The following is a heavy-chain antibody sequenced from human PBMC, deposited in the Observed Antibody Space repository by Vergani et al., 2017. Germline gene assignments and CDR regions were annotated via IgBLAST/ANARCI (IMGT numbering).Heavy chain of an antibody. CDR1: GYTFTSYA. CDR2: INTGNGNT. D-gene: IGHD2-2*01. Sequence: QVRLVQSGAEVKKPGASVKVSCKASGYTFTSYAMHWVRQAPGQRLEWMGWINTGNGNTKYSQKFQGRVTITRDTSASTAYMELSSLRSEDTAVYYCARDLYRRIVVVPAAQPLGYWGQGTLVTVSS. J-gene: IGHJ4*02. V-gene: IGHV1-3*04. CDR3: ARDLYRRIVVVPAAQPLGY.